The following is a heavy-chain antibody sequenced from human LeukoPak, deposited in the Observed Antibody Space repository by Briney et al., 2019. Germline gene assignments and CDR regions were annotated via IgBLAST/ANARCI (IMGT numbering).Heavy chain of an antibody. CDR1: GFTFSSYA. CDR2: ISYDGSNK. V-gene: IGHV3-30-3*01. Sequence: GRSLRLSCAASGFTFSSYAMHWVRQAPGKGLEWVAVISYDGSNKYYADSVKGRFTISRDNSKNTLYLQMNSLRAEDTAVYYCVRTYYYDSSGYYLPAEYFQHWGQGTLVTVSS. J-gene: IGHJ1*01. D-gene: IGHD3-22*01. CDR3: VRTYYYDSSGYYLPAEYFQH.